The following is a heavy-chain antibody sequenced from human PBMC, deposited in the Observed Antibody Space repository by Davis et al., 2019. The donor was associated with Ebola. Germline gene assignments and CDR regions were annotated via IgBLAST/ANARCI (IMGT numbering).Heavy chain of an antibody. CDR1: GFTFSSYS. CDR2: ISSSSSYI. Sequence: GESLKISCAASGFTFSSYSMNWVRQASGKGLEWVSSISSSSSYIYYADSVKGRFTISRDNAKNSLYLQMNSLRAEDTAVYYCASIMITFGGVSLFDYWGQGTLVTVSS. CDR3: ASIMITFGGVSLFDY. D-gene: IGHD3-16*01. V-gene: IGHV3-21*01. J-gene: IGHJ4*02.